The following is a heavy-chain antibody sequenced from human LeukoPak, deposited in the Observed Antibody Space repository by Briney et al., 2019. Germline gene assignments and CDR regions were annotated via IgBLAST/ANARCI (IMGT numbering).Heavy chain of an antibody. V-gene: IGHV1-24*01. Sequence: ASVKVSCKVSGYTLTELSMHWVRQAPGKGLEWMGGFDPEDGETIYAQKFQGRVTMTEDTSTDTAYMELSSLRSEDTAVYYCATGVVELDAENVHYYMDVWGKGTTVTVSS. D-gene: IGHD1-26*01. CDR1: GYTLTELS. CDR3: ATGVVELDAENVHYYMDV. CDR2: FDPEDGET. J-gene: IGHJ6*03.